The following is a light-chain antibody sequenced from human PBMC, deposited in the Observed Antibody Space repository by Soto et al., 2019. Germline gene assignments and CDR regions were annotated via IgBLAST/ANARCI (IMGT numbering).Light chain of an antibody. Sequence: DIQMTQSPSTRAASLGGRVTSTCRATKSISSWLACYHQKPAKAPTLLLYDASSLESGVPSRFSGSGSGTEFTLTISSLQPDDFATYYCRHYDSYSWAFGQGTKVDIK. J-gene: IGKJ1*01. CDR1: KSISSW. CDR2: DAS. V-gene: IGKV1-5*01. CDR3: RHYDSYSWA.